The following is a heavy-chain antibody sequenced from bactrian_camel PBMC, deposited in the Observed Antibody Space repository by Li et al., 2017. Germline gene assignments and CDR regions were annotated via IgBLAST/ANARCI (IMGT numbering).Heavy chain of an antibody. J-gene: IGHJ6*01. CDR2: FYSVVPAK. V-gene: IGHV3S54*01. D-gene: IGHD7*01. Sequence: HVQLVESGGGSVQAGGSLRLSCTASGNTHSVNCMAWFRQTTGQAREGVASFYSVVPAKWYAESVKGRFTISQDSTKNTTVYLQMNNLRPEDTATYYCAAGTLPGGPGEWGRRRVFERLRDFGTWGQGTQVTVS. CDR3: AAGTLPGGPGEWGRRRVFERLRDFGT. CDR1: GNTHSVNC.